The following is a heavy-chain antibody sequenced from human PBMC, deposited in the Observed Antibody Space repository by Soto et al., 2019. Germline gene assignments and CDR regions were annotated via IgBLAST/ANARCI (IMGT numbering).Heavy chain of an antibody. CDR2: IYSSGAT. D-gene: IGHD2-15*01. CDR1: GGSINTYY. V-gene: IGHV4-4*07. Sequence: QVQLQESGPGLVKPSETLSLSCTVSGGSINTYYWNWIRQPAGKGLEWIGRIYSSGATNYNPSLKSRVTMSTDTATNHFSLRLSSVTPADTAVYYCAREQKVVNDFEFWGQGILVTVSS. CDR3: AREQKVVNDFEF. J-gene: IGHJ4*02.